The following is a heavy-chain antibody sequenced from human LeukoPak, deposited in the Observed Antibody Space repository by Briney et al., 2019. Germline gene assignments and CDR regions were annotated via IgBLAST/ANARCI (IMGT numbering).Heavy chain of an antibody. V-gene: IGHV4-31*03. J-gene: IGHJ4*02. Sequence: SQTLSLTCIVSGGSISSGGYYWSWIRQHPGKGLEWIGYIYYSGSTYYNPSLKSRVTISVDTSKNQFSLKLSSVTAADTAVYYCARGGWVVAATFFFDYWGQGTLVTVSS. CDR2: IYYSGST. CDR3: ARGGWVVAATFFFDY. CDR1: GGSISSGGYY. D-gene: IGHD2-15*01.